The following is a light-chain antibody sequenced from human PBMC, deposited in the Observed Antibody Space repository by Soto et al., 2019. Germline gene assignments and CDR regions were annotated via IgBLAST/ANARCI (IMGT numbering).Light chain of an antibody. Sequence: DIVMTQSPLFLPVTPGEPASISCRSSQSLLHSNGDTYLDWYLQKPGQSPQLLIYLVSSRASGVPDRFSGSGSGTDFTLKITRVEAEDVGVYYCMQSLQGPYTFGQGTKLEIK. J-gene: IGKJ2*01. CDR1: QSLLHSNGDTY. CDR2: LVS. V-gene: IGKV2-28*01. CDR3: MQSLQGPYT.